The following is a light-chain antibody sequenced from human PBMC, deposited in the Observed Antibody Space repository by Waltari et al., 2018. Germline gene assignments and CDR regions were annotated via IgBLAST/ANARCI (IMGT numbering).Light chain of an antibody. Sequence: DIVMTQSPDSLAVSLGERATINCRSSQSVLYSSNNKNYLVWYQQKPGQPPKVPIYWASTRESGVPDRFSGSGCGTGFTLTISSLQAESVAVYYSQQYYSAPYSFGQGTKLEIK. J-gene: IGKJ2*03. CDR1: QSVLYSSNNKNY. CDR2: WAS. CDR3: QQYYSAPYS. V-gene: IGKV4-1*01.